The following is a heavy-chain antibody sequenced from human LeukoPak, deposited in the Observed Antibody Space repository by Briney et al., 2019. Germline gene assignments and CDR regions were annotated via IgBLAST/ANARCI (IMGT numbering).Heavy chain of an antibody. D-gene: IGHD2/OR15-2a*01. CDR1: GGSISSYY. J-gene: IGHJ6*03. CDR3: ARQAVLSRDYYYYYMDV. CDR2: IYYSGST. Sequence: PSETLSLTCTVSGGSISSYYWSWIRQPPGKGLEWIGYIYYSGSTNYNPSLKSRVTISVDTSKNQFSLKLSAVTAPDTAVYYCARQAVLSRDYYYYYMDVWGKGTTVTVSS. V-gene: IGHV4-59*08.